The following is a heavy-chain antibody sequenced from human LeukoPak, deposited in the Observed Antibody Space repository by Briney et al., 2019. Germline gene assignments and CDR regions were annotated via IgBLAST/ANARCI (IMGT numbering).Heavy chain of an antibody. V-gene: IGHV6-1*01. D-gene: IGHD6-19*01. CDR2: TYYRSKWYN. CDR3: ARDPGYSSGWYEWFDP. J-gene: IGHJ5*02. CDR1: GDSVSSNSAA. Sequence: SQTLSLTCAISGDSVSSNSAACDWIRQSLSRGLEWLGSTYYRSKWYNDYAVSVKSRITINPDTSKNQFSLQLNSVTPEDTAVYYCARDPGYSSGWYEWFDPWGQGTLVTVSS.